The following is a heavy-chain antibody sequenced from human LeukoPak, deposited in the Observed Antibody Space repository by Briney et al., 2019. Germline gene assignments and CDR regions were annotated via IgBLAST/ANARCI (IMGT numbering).Heavy chain of an antibody. CDR3: AGKGPSEMATSDY. CDR2: IYTSGST. CDR1: GGSISSGSYY. J-gene: IGHJ4*02. D-gene: IGHD5-24*01. V-gene: IGHV4-61*02. Sequence: PSQTLSLTCTVSGGSISSGSYYWSWIRQPAGKGLEWIGRIYTSGSTNYSPSLKSRVTISVDTSKNQFSLKLSSVTAADTAVYYCAGKGPSEMATSDYWGQGTLVTVSS.